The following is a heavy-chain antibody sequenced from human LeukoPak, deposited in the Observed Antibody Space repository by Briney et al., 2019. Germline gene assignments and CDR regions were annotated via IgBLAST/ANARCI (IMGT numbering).Heavy chain of an antibody. J-gene: IGHJ4*02. D-gene: IGHD3/OR15-3a*01. V-gene: IGHV4-38-2*02. CDR3: ASKVTRTVDY. CDR2: IYYSGST. Sequence: PSETLSLTCTVSGYSISSGYYWGWIRQPPGKGLEWIGSIYYSGSTYYNPSLKSRVTISVDTSKNQFSPKLSSVTAADTAVYYCASKVTRTVDYWGQGTLVTVSS. CDR1: GYSISSGYY.